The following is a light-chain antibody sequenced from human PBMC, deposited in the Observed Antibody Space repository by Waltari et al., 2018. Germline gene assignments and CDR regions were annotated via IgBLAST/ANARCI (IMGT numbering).Light chain of an antibody. CDR3: ATWDDSLSAWV. Sequence: QSVLTQPPSASGTPGQRATISCSGRSSNIGSNFVYWYQQLPGTAPKLLIYRKNPRPSGGPDRFSGSKSGTSAALAISGLRSEDEADYYCATWDDSLSAWVFGGGTKLTVL. CDR1: SSNIGSNF. V-gene: IGLV1-47*01. J-gene: IGLJ3*02. CDR2: RKN.